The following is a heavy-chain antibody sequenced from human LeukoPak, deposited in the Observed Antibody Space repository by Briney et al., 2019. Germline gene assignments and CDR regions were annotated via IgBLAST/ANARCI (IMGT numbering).Heavy chain of an antibody. J-gene: IGHJ4*02. CDR2: ISSSGSYI. D-gene: IGHD2-15*01. CDR3: TRIGCGGGNSPKEGRALGGY. Sequence: GGSLRLSCAVSGFRVSDYYMNWVRQAPGKGLEWVSSISSSGSYIYYADSVTGRFTISRDNAKKSLYLQMNSLGAEDTAVYYCTRIGCGGGNSPKEGRALGGYWGQGILVTVSS. V-gene: IGHV3-21*01. CDR1: GFRVSDYY.